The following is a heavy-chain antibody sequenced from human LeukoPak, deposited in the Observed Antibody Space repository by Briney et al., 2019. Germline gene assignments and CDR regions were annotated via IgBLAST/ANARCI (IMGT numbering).Heavy chain of an antibody. V-gene: IGHV4-38-2*02. CDR2: IYHSGST. D-gene: IGHD3-10*01. CDR3: ARVSIWFGELSFDY. J-gene: IGHJ4*02. CDR1: GYSISSGYY. Sequence: SETLSLTCTVSGYSISSGYYWGWIRQPPGKGLEWIGSIYHSGSTYYNPSLKSRVTISVDTSKNQFSLKLSSVTAADTAVYYCARVSIWFGELSFDYWGQGTLVTVSS.